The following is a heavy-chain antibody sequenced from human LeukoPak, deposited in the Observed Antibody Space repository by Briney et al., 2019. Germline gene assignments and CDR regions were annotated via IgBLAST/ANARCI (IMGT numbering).Heavy chain of an antibody. J-gene: IGHJ3*02. CDR3: ARDFNGIAVPWRGAFDI. CDR1: GFTFSDYY. D-gene: IGHD6-19*01. V-gene: IGHV3-11*01. CDR2: ISSGGSTI. Sequence: QPGGSLRLSCAASGFTFSDYYMSWIRQAPGKGLEWVSYISSGGSTIYYADSVKGRFTISRDNAKNSLYLQMNSLRAEDTAVYYCARDFNGIAVPWRGAFDIWGQGTMVTVSS.